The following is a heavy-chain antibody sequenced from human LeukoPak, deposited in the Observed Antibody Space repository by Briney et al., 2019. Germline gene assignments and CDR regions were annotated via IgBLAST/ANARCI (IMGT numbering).Heavy chain of an antibody. CDR1: GGSFSSYA. V-gene: IGHV1-69*13. D-gene: IGHD2-2*01. CDR3: ARDTGPYCSSASCYALDY. CDR2: IIPIFGTA. Sequence: ASVKVSCKASGGSFSSYAISWVRQAPGQGLEWMGVIIPIFGTANYAQKFQGRVTITADESTSTAYMELSSLRSEDTAVYYCARDTGPYCSSASCYALDYWGQGTLVTVSS. J-gene: IGHJ4*02.